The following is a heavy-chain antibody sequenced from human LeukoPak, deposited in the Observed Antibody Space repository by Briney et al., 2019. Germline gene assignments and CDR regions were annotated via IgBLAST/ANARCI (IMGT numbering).Heavy chain of an antibody. CDR1: GYTFIKYG. J-gene: IGHJ5*02. D-gene: IGHD6-13*01. Sequence: ASVKVSCKASGYTFIKYGISWVRQAPGQGREWMGWISAYNGYTNYAQKLQGRVTMTTDTSTSTAFMELRSLRSDDTAVYYCARGGQQLVRENWFDPWGQGTLVTVFS. CDR3: ARGGQQLVRENWFDP. CDR2: ISAYNGYT. V-gene: IGHV1-18*01.